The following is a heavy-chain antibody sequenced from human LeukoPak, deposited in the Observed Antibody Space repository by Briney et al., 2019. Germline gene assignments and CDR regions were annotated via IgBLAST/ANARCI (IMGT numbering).Heavy chain of an antibody. D-gene: IGHD6-19*01. J-gene: IGHJ4*02. CDR1: GFTFSKYW. V-gene: IGHV3-74*01. CDR3: ATKQWLAPPPDS. CDR2: INTDGTVT. Sequence: GGSLRLSCAASGFTFSKYWMLWVRQAPGRGLESVSRINTDGTVTTYAASVKGRFTVSRDNADNTMFLQMNSVRDEDTAVYYCATKQWLAPPPDSWGQGTPVTVSS.